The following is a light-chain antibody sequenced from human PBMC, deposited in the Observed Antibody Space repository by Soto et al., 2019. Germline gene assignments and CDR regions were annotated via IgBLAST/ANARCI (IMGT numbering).Light chain of an antibody. J-gene: IGLJ2*01. V-gene: IGLV1-44*01. CDR2: GKN. Sequence: QSVLTQPPSASGTPGQRVTISCSGSSSSIGSNAVNWYQQLPGTAPKLLIYGKNQRPSGVPDRFSGSKSGTSASLAISGLQSEDEADYYCAAWDDNLNGPLFGGGTKLTVL. CDR3: AAWDDNLNGPL. CDR1: SSSIGSNA.